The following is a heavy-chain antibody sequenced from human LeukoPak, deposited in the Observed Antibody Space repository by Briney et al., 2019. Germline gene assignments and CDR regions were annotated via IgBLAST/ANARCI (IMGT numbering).Heavy chain of an antibody. CDR3: ARVRDYFDSSDYSDY. Sequence: ASVTVSCKASGYTFTSYYISWVRQAPGQGLEWMGWISAYNGNTKYVQKFQGRVTTTIDTSSTTAYMELRSLTSDDTAVYYCARVRDYFDSSDYSDYWGQGTLVTVSS. V-gene: IGHV1-18*04. D-gene: IGHD3-22*01. J-gene: IGHJ4*02. CDR2: ISAYNGNT. CDR1: GYTFTSYY.